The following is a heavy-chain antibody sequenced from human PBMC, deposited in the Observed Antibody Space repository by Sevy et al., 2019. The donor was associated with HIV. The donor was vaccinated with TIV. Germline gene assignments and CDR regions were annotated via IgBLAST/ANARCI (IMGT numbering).Heavy chain of an antibody. J-gene: IGHJ6*02. V-gene: IGHV3-66*01. Sequence: GGSLRLSCAASTFRVIDNYMSWVRQAPGKGLEGVSTIYSGGSTFYADSVKGRFTISRDNSKNTLYLQMNSLRAEDTAVYYCARDRYYDASGYYYYYYGLDVWGQGTTVTVSS. CDR1: TFRVIDNY. CDR3: ARDRYYDASGYYYYYYGLDV. CDR2: IYSGGST. D-gene: IGHD3-22*01.